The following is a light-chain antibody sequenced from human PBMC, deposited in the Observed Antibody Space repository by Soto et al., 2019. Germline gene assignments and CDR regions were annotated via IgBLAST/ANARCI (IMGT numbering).Light chain of an antibody. CDR3: QQSYSTPFT. J-gene: IGKJ3*01. CDR2: EAS. V-gene: IGKV1-5*01. CDR1: QSIGGW. Sequence: DIQMTQSPSTLSASIGDRVTITCRASQSIGGWLAWYQQKPGKGPNLLIYEASILESGVPSRFSGSGSETDFTLTVSSLQPEDFATYYCQQSYSTPFTFGPGTKVDIK.